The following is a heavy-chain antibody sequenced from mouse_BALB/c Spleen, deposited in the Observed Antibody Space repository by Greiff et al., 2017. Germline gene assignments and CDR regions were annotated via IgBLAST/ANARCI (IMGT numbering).Heavy chain of an antibody. V-gene: IGHV5-6*01. CDR1: GFTFSSYG. D-gene: IGHD2-2*01. Sequence: EVQLVESGGDLVKPGGSLKLSCAASGFTFSSYGMSWVRQTPDKRLEWVATISSGGSYTYYPDSVKGRFTISRDNAKNTLYLQMSSLKSEDTAMYYCARRGYPFDYWGQGTTLTVSS. CDR2: ISSGGSYT. J-gene: IGHJ2*01. CDR3: ARRGYPFDY.